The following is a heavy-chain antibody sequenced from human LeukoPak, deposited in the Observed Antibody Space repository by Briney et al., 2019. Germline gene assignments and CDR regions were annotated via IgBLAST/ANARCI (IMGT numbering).Heavy chain of an antibody. Sequence: GRSLRPSCAASGFTFSSYGMHWVRQAPGKGLEWVAVISYDGSNKYYADSVKGRFTISRDNSKNTLYLQMNSLRAEDTAVYYCAKDRKRYSSGWYEFDYWGQGTLVTVSS. CDR3: AKDRKRYSSGWYEFDY. CDR1: GFTFSSYG. D-gene: IGHD6-19*01. J-gene: IGHJ4*02. CDR2: ISYDGSNK. V-gene: IGHV3-30*18.